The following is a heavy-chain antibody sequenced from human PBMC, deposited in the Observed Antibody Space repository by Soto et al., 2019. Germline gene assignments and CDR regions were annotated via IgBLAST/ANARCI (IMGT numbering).Heavy chain of an antibody. Sequence: QVQLVESGGGVVQPGRSLRLSCAASGFRFSDYGIHWVRQAPGKGLEWVALISYDGSKKFYTDSVKGRFTISRDNSKNPMYLQIDRLRAEDTAVYYCAKMDADLLPYYYYGMDVWGQGTTVTVSS. CDR1: GFRFSDYG. J-gene: IGHJ6*02. CDR2: ISYDGSKK. V-gene: IGHV3-30*18. CDR3: AKMDADLLPYYYYGMDV. D-gene: IGHD1-26*01.